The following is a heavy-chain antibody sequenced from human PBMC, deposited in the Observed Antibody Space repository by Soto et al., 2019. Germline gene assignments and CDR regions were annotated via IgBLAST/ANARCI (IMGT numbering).Heavy chain of an antibody. CDR2: IYHSGST. D-gene: IGHD3-10*01. J-gene: IGHJ5*02. Sequence: SKTLSLTCAVAGGSISSSNGWSWVRQPPGKGLEWIGEIYHSGSTNYNPSLKSRVTISVDKSKNQFSLKLSSVTAADTAVYYCARSYMVRGVANWFDPWGQGTLVTVSS. CDR3: ARSYMVRGVANWFDP. CDR1: GGSISSSNG. V-gene: IGHV4-4*02.